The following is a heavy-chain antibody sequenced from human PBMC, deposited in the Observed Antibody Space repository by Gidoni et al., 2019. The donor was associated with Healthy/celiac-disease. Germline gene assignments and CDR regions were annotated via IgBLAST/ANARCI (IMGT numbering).Heavy chain of an antibody. Sequence: EVQLVEPGGGLVQPGGSLRLSCSASGFTFSSYEMNWVRQAPGKGLEWVSYISSSGSTIYYADSVKGRFTISRDNAKNSLYLQMNSLRAEDTAVYYCARVSYGDYVDYWGQGTLVTVSS. CDR2: ISSSGSTI. J-gene: IGHJ4*02. CDR3: ARVSYGDYVDY. CDR1: GFTFSSYE. D-gene: IGHD4-17*01. V-gene: IGHV3-48*03.